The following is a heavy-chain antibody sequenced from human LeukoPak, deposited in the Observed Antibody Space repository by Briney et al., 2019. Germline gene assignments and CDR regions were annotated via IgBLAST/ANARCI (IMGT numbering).Heavy chain of an antibody. CDR2: ISGSGGDT. V-gene: IGHV3-23*01. J-gene: IGHJ4*02. CDR1: GLTFSSYA. Sequence: GGSLRLSCAASGLTFSSYAMSWVRQAPGRGLEWVSSISGSGGDTYHADSVKGRSTISRDNSKNTLYLRMNSLRAEDTAVYYCAVLPSEYWGQGTLVTVSS. CDR3: AVLPSEY.